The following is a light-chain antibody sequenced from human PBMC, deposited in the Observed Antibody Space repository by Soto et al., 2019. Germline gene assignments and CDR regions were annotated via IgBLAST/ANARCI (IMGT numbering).Light chain of an antibody. CDR3: SSYKSSSTLEV. V-gene: IGLV2-14*01. Sequence: QSVLTQPASVSGSPGQSITISCTGTSSDVGGYNYVSWYQQHPGKAPKLMIYEVSNRPSGVSNRFSGSKSGNTASLTISGLQAEDEAEYYCSSYKSSSTLEVFGTGTKLTVL. CDR1: SSDVGGYNY. CDR2: EVS. J-gene: IGLJ1*01.